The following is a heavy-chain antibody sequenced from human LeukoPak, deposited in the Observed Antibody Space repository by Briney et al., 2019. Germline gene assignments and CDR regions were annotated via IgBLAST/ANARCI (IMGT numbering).Heavy chain of an antibody. CDR1: GGSISSYY. D-gene: IGHD6-19*01. CDR3: ASTAVAVAGNRAYYFDY. Sequence: SETLSLTCTVSGGSISSYYWSWIRQPAGKGLEWIGRIYTRGSTNYNPSLKSRVTMSVDTSKHQFSLKLSSVTAADTAVYYCASTAVAVAGNRAYYFDYWGQGTLVTVSS. V-gene: IGHV4-4*07. CDR2: IYTRGST. J-gene: IGHJ4*02.